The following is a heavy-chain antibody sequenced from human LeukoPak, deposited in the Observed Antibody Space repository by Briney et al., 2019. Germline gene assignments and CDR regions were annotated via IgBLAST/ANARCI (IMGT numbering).Heavy chain of an antibody. CDR2: IYYSGST. V-gene: IGHV4-30-4*01. D-gene: IGHD2-15*01. CDR3: ARDRGGVIPRAFDI. Sequence: SQTLSLTCTVSGGSISSGDYYWSWIRQPPGKGLEWIGYIYYSGSTHYNPSLKSRVTISVDTSKNQFSLKLSSVTAADTAVYYCARDRGGVIPRAFDIWGQGTMVTVSS. CDR1: GGSISSGDYY. J-gene: IGHJ3*02.